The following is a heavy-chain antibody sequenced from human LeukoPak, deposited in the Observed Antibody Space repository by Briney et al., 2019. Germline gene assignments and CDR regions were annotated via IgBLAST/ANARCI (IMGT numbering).Heavy chain of an antibody. CDR1: GYPFTTYD. D-gene: IGHD1-14*01. CDR2: MNPSSGYT. Sequence: VASVTVSFTASGYPFTTYDINWVRKAPGQGLEWMGWMNPSSGYTGYSQKFQGRVTMTRNTSITTAYMELSSLRSEDTAVYYCARISDHNWYFDLWGRGTLVTVSS. V-gene: IGHV1-8*01. J-gene: IGHJ2*01. CDR3: ARISDHNWYFDL.